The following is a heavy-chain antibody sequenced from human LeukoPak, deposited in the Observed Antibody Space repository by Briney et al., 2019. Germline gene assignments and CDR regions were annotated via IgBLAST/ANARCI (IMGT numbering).Heavy chain of an antibody. J-gene: IGHJ4*02. D-gene: IGHD3-10*01. CDR1: GYTFTGYY. CDR3: ARVWFEVGNVWSFDY. CDR2: INPNSGGT. Sequence: ASVKVSCKASGYTFTGYYMHWVRQAPGQGLEWMGWINPNSGGTNYAQKFQGRVTMTRDTSISTAYMELSRLRSDDTAVYYCARVWFEVGNVWSFDYWGQGTLVTVSS. V-gene: IGHV1-2*02.